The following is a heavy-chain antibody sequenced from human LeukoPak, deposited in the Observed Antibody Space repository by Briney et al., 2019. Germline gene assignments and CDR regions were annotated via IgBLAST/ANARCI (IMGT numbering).Heavy chain of an antibody. J-gene: IGHJ6*02. D-gene: IGHD3-10*01. Sequence: GGSLRLSCAASGFTFSNYAMSWVRQAPGKGLEWVSAVSGSGTSAYYADSVKGRFTISRDNSKNTLCLQMNSLRAEDTAVYYCARDIWTKFGEFIYYYGMDVWGQGTTVTVSS. CDR2: VSGSGTSA. V-gene: IGHV3-23*01. CDR3: ARDIWTKFGEFIYYYGMDV. CDR1: GFTFSNYA.